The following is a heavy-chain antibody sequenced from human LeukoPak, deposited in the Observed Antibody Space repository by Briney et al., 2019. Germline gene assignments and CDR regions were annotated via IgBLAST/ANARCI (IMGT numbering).Heavy chain of an antibody. V-gene: IGHV1-18*01. CDR2: ISTHDVNT. J-gene: IGHJ4*02. Sequence: ASVKISCKASGYTFTSSGISWVRQAPGQGLEWMGWISTHDVNTKYAQKLQGRVTLTTDTSTSTAYMELRSLRSDDTAVYYCATDLGYCSSTTCDTFDYWGQGTLVTVSS. D-gene: IGHD2-2*01. CDR1: GYTFTSSG. CDR3: ATDLGYCSSTTCDTFDY.